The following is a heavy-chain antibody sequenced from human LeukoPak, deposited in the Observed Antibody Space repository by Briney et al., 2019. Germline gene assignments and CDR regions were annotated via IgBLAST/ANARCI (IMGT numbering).Heavy chain of an antibody. CDR3: ARRTTVTLFDY. CDR2: INSDGSSI. V-gene: IGHV3-74*01. CDR1: GFTFSSYW. Sequence: GGSLRLSCAASGFTFSSYWMDWVRQAPGKGLVWVSRINSDGSSISYADSVKGRFTISRDNAKNTLYLQMNSLRAEDTAVYYCARRTTVTLFDYWGQGTLVTVSS. J-gene: IGHJ4*02. D-gene: IGHD4-17*01.